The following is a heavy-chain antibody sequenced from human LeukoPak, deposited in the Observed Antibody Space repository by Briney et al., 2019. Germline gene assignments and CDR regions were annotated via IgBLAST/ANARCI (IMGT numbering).Heavy chain of an antibody. CDR3: ARLYSASSFSGTFFYFDY. CDR2: INHSGST. Sequence: SETLSLTCAVYGGSFSGYYWSWIRQPPGKGLEWIGEINHSGSTNYNPSLKSRVTIPVDTSKNQFSLKLSSVTAADTAVYYCARLYSASSFSGTFFYFDYWGQGALVSVSS. V-gene: IGHV4-34*01. CDR1: GGSFSGYY. D-gene: IGHD2/OR15-2a*01. J-gene: IGHJ4*02.